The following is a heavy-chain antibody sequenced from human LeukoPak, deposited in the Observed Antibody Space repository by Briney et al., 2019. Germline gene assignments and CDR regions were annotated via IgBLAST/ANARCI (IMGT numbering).Heavy chain of an antibody. Sequence: PGGSLRLSCAASGFTVSSNYMSWVRQAPGKGLEWVSVIYSGGSTYYADSVKGRFTISRDNSKNTLYLQMNSLRAEDTAVYYCARDRRRDGYNGLDYWGQGTLVTVSS. J-gene: IGHJ4*02. D-gene: IGHD5-24*01. CDR3: ARDRRRDGYNGLDY. V-gene: IGHV3-66*01. CDR2: IYSGGST. CDR1: GFTVSSNY.